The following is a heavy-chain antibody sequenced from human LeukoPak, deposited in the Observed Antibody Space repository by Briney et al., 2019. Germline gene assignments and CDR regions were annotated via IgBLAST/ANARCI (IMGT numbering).Heavy chain of an antibody. D-gene: IGHD5-12*01. Sequence: GGSLRLSCAASGFILSDYWMHWVRQRPGGGLVHVSRIENDGSRTVYADSVKGRFTVSRDDAKNTMYLQMNGLRAEDTAIYYCAKGGHKLDIQATRYYYGVDDWGQGTTVTVSS. CDR1: GFILSDYW. J-gene: IGHJ6*02. CDR3: AKGGHKLDIQATRYYYGVDD. V-gene: IGHV3-74*03. CDR2: IENDGSRT.